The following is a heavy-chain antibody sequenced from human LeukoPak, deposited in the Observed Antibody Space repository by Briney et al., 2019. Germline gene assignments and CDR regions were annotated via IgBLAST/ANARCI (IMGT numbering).Heavy chain of an antibody. D-gene: IGHD2-15*01. V-gene: IGHV3-53*01. CDR3: ARIYCSGETCYDYFDW. Sequence: GGSLRLSCAASGFTVSSNYMSWVRQAPGKGLEWVSAISGGATTTYYAASVEGRFTISRDYSDNTLFLQMNRLRGEDTALYYCARIYCSGETCYDYFDWWGQGTLVTVPS. CDR2: ISGGATTT. J-gene: IGHJ4*02. CDR1: GFTVSSNY.